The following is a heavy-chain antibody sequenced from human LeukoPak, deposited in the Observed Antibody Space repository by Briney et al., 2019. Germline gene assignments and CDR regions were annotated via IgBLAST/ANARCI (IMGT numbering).Heavy chain of an antibody. CDR2: VYHSGST. D-gene: IGHD3-22*01. Sequence: PSETLSLTCAVSGGSISSSNWWSWVRPPPGKGLEWIGEVYHSGSTNYNPSLKSRVTISADTSKNQFSLKLSSVTAADTAVYYCARVRQRSGSFDYWGQGTLVTVSS. V-gene: IGHV4-4*02. CDR1: GGSISSSNW. CDR3: ARVRQRSGSFDY. J-gene: IGHJ4*02.